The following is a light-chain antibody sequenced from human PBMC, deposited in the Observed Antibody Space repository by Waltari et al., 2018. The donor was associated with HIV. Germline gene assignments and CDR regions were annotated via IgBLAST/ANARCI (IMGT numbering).Light chain of an antibody. CDR3: NSYSSDDTVV. J-gene: IGLJ2*01. V-gene: IGLV2-14*01. CDR1: NRNIGFFNL. Sequence: QSALTQPASVSGSPGQSLTITCTGTNRNIGFFNLCSWYQQYPGKAPQLIIYGVTSRPPGVSNRFSGSKSGNTASLTISGLQTDDEAEYYCNSYSSDDTVVFGGGTKLTVL. CDR2: GVT.